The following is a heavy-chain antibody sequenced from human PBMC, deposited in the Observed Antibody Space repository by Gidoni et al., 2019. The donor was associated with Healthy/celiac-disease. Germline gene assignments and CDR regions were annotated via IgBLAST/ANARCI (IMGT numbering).Heavy chain of an antibody. Sequence: QVQLVESGGGVVQPGRSLRLSCAASGFTFSSDAMHWVRQAPGKGLEWVAVISYDGSSKYYADSVKGRFTISRDNSKNTLYLQMNSLRAEDTAVYYCARDHGSSSWSWNNFDYWGQGTLVTVSS. CDR1: GFTFSSDA. CDR2: ISYDGSSK. V-gene: IGHV3-30*01. CDR3: ARDHGSSSWSWNNFDY. J-gene: IGHJ4*02. D-gene: IGHD6-13*01.